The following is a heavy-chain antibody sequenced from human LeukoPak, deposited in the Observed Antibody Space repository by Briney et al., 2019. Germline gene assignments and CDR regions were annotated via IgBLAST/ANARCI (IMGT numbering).Heavy chain of an antibody. CDR3: ARDPSGTHSGYDWGFDY. CDR1: GFTFSSYA. D-gene: IGHD5-12*01. V-gene: IGHV3-30*04. CDR2: ISYDGSNK. Sequence: GGSLRLSCAASGFTFSSYAMHWVRQAPGKGLEWVAVISYDGSNKYYADSVKGRFTISRDNSKNTLYLQMNSLRAEDTAVYYCARDPSGTHSGYDWGFDYWDQGILVIVSS. J-gene: IGHJ4*02.